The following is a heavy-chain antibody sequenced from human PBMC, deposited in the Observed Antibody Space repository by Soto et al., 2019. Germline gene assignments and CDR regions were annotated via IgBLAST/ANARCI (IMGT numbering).Heavy chain of an antibody. Sequence: SETLSLTCTVSGGSISSGGYYWSWIRQHPGKGLEWIGYIYYSGGTYYNPSLKSRVTISVDTSKNQFSLKLSSVTAADTAVYYCARAHHVYNWFDPWGQGTLVTVSS. CDR1: GGSISSGGYY. CDR3: ARAHHVYNWFDP. V-gene: IGHV4-31*03. CDR2: IYYSGGT. J-gene: IGHJ5*02.